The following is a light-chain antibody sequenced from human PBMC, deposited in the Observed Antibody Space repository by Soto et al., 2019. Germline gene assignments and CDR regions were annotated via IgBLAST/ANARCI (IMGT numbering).Light chain of an antibody. CDR1: SSDVGGYNY. CDR3: CSYAGSYTFAV. Sequence: QSALTQPRSVSGSPGQSVTISCTGTSSDVGGYNYVSWYQQHPGKAPKLMIYAVTRRPSGVPDRFSGSKSGNTASLTISGLQAEDEADYYCCSYAGSYTFAVFGGGTKLTVL. V-gene: IGLV2-11*01. J-gene: IGLJ2*01. CDR2: AVT.